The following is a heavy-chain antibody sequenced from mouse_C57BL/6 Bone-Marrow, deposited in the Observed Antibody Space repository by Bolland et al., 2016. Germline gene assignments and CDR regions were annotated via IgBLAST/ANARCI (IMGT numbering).Heavy chain of an antibody. J-gene: IGHJ2*01. D-gene: IGHD2-3*01. CDR3: TTDGYYYFDY. V-gene: IGHV14-4*01. CDR2: IDPENGDT. Sequence: IDPENGDTEYASKFQGKATITADTSSNTAYLQLSSLTSEDTAVYYCTTDGYYYFDYWGQGTT.